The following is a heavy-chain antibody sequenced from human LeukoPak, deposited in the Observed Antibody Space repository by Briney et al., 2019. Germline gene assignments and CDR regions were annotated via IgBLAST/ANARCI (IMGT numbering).Heavy chain of an antibody. V-gene: IGHV4-31*03. J-gene: IGHJ4*02. CDR2: IYYSGST. D-gene: IGHD5-24*01. CDR1: GGSISSGGYC. CDR3: ATSGKRWLQFDY. Sequence: SETLSLTCTVSGGSISSGGYCRSWIRQHPGKGLEWIGYIYYSGSTYYNPSLKSRVTISVDTSKNQFSLKLSSVTAADTAVYYCATSGKRWLQFDYWGQGTLVTVSS.